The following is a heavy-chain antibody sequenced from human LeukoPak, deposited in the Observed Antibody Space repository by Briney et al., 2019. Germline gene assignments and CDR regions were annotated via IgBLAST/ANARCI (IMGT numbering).Heavy chain of an antibody. CDR1: GYTFTSYD. Sequence: ASVKVSCKASGYTFTSYDISWVRQATGQGLEWMGWMNPNSGNTGYAQKFQGRVTMTRDTSIGTAYMELSILRSEDTAVYYCARAYLGYADSGYWGQGTLVTVSS. J-gene: IGHJ4*02. CDR3: ARAYLGYADSGY. D-gene: IGHD5-18*01. V-gene: IGHV1-8*01. CDR2: MNPNSGNT.